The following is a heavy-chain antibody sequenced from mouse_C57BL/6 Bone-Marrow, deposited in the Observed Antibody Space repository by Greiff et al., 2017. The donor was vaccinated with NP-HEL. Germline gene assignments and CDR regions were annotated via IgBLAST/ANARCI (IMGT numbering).Heavy chain of an antibody. CDR1: GYTFTSYW. CDR3: ARGGAHYYAVDY. CDR2: IDPSDSYT. D-gene: IGHD6-1*01. Sequence: QVQLQQPGAELVMPGASVKLSCTASGYTFTSYWMHWVKQRPGQGLEWIGEIDPSDSYTNYNQKFKGKSTLTVDKSSSTAYMQLSSLTSEDSVGYYCARGGAHYYAVDYWGRGTSITVSS. J-gene: IGHJ4*01. V-gene: IGHV1-69*01.